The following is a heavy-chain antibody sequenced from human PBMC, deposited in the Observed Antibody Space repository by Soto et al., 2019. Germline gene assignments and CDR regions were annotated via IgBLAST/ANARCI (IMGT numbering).Heavy chain of an antibody. Sequence: GGSLRLSCSASGFTFNNCAMSWVRQAAGKGLAWVSSVNANGDATYYADSVRGRFTISRDNSKNTAYLQMDTLTAEDTAVYYCAGGTWNVNYAFDIWGQGTLVTVSS. V-gene: IGHV3-23*01. D-gene: IGHD3-16*01. J-gene: IGHJ3*02. CDR3: AGGTWNVNYAFDI. CDR1: GFTFNNCA. CDR2: VNANGDAT.